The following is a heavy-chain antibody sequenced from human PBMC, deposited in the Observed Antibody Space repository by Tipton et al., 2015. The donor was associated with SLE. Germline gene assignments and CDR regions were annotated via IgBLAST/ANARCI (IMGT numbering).Heavy chain of an antibody. CDR1: GGSISSTSHY. V-gene: IGHV4-39*07. J-gene: IGHJ5*02. CDR3: AREGRLIFYEYQSPSWFDA. D-gene: IGHD2-2*01. Sequence: GSLRLSCTVSGGSISSTSHYWGWIRQPPGKGLEWIGSIYHSGSTYFNPSLKSRVTILVDTSQNQVSLRLNSVTAADTAVYYCAREGRLIFYEYQSPSWFDAWGQGTLVTVSS. CDR2: IYHSGST.